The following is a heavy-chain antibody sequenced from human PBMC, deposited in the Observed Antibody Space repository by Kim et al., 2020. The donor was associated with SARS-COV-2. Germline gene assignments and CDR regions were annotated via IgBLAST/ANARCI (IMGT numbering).Heavy chain of an antibody. CDR3: ATTSQAAASWFAP. D-gene: IGHD2-2*01. Sequence: YARKCQGRVTMTEDTSTGTAYMELGSLRAEDTAVYYCATTSQAAASWFAPWGQGTLVTVSS. V-gene: IGHV1-24*01. J-gene: IGHJ5*02.